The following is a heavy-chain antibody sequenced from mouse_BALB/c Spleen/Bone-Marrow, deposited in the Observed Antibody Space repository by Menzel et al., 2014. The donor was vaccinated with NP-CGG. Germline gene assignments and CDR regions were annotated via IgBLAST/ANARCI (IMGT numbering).Heavy chain of an antibody. CDR1: GFSLTSYG. CDR2: IWRGGST. CDR3: AKNQGSFYYGSSHWYFDV. D-gene: IGHD1-1*01. V-gene: IGHV2-5*01. Sequence: VKLMESGPGLVQPSQSLSITCTVSGFSLTSYGVHWVRQSPGKGLEWLGVIWRGGSTDYNAAFMSRLSITKDNSKSQVFFKMNSRQADDTAIYYCAKNQGSFYYGSSHWYFDVWGAGTTVTVSS. J-gene: IGHJ1*01.